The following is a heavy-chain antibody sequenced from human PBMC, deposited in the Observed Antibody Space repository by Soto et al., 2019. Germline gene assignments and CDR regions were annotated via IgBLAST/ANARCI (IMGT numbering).Heavy chain of an antibody. V-gene: IGHV3-23*01. D-gene: IGHD3-10*02. Sequence: GGSLRLSCAASGFPFSDHAMHWVRQTPGKGLEWVSAITGRGDSTYYADSVKGRFTISRDNAKNTLYLQMNSLRAEDTAVYYCARVYVGFNALFHWGQGTLVTVSS. J-gene: IGHJ4*02. CDR1: GFPFSDHA. CDR2: ITGRGDST. CDR3: ARVYVGFNALFH.